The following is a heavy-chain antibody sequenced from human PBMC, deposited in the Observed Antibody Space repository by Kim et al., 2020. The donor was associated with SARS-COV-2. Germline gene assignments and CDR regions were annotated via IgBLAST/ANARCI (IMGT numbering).Heavy chain of an antibody. Sequence: SETLSLTCTVSGGSISSSSYYWGWIRQPPGKGLEWIGSIYYSGSTYYNPSLKSRVTISVDTSKNQFSLKLSSVTAADTAVYYCARHRGFVVVFQSTSTNWFDPWGQGTLVTVSS. CDR3: ARHRGFVVVFQSTSTNWFDP. V-gene: IGHV4-39*01. D-gene: IGHD2-15*01. CDR1: GGSISSSSYY. J-gene: IGHJ5*02. CDR2: IYYSGST.